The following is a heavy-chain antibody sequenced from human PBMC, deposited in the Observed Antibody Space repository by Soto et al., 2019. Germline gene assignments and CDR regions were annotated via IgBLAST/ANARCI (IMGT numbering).Heavy chain of an antibody. D-gene: IGHD5-18*01. CDR2: IYYSGST. CDR3: ARGRGDTAMAWYY. J-gene: IGHJ4*02. Sequence: QVQLQESGPGLVKPSETLSLTCTVSGGSISSYYWSWIRQPPGKGLEWIGYIYYSGSTKYNPSLSSRVTISVDKSKTQLSLQLKSVTAAEAAEYYCARGRGDTAMAWYYWGQGTLVTVSS. CDR1: GGSISSYY. V-gene: IGHV4-59*01.